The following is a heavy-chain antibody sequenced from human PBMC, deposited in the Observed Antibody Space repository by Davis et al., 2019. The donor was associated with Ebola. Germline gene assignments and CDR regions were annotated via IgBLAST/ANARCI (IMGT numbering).Heavy chain of an antibody. CDR3: ARSGQLVRNYYYYMDV. V-gene: IGHV1-69*13. J-gene: IGHJ6*03. CDR1: GGTFRGYG. D-gene: IGHD6-6*01. Sequence: AASVKVSCKASGGTFRGYGISWMRQAPGQGLEWTGGIIPIFGTKNYRQKFQGRVTMSADGSTNTAYMELNSLTFEDTAVYYCARSGQLVRNYYYYMDVWGTGTTVTVSS. CDR2: IIPIFGTK.